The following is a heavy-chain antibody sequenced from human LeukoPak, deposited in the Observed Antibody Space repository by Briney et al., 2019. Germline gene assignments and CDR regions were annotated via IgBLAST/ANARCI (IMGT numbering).Heavy chain of an antibody. V-gene: IGHV1-69*13. Sequence: ASVKVSCKASGGTFSSYAISWVRQAPGQRLEWMGGIIPIFGTANYAQKFQGRVTITADESTSTAYMELSSLRSEDTAVYYCARSLRGGYDFWSGFPPNNYYYGMDVWGQGTTVTVSS. CDR1: GGTFSSYA. CDR3: ARSLRGGYDFWSGFPPNNYYYGMDV. J-gene: IGHJ6*02. CDR2: IIPIFGTA. D-gene: IGHD3-3*01.